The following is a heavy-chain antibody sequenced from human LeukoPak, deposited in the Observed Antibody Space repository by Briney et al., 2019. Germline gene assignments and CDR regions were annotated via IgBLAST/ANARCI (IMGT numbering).Heavy chain of an antibody. CDR3: AKGDSSGYYPYYFDY. CDR2: ISYDGSNK. CDR1: GFTFSSYG. J-gene: IGHJ4*02. D-gene: IGHD3-22*01. V-gene: IGHV3-30*18. Sequence: GRSLRLSCAASGFTFSSYGMHWVRQAPGKGLEWVAVISYDGSNKYYADSVKGRFTISRDNSKNTLYLQMNSLRAEDTAVYYCAKGDSSGYYPYYFDYWGQGTLVTVSS.